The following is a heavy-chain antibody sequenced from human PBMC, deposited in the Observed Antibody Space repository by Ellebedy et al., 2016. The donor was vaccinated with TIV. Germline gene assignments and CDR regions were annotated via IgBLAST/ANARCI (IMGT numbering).Heavy chain of an antibody. CDR1: GFTFMNYA. CDR3: ARDGVTTRFSLFDY. V-gene: IGHV3-7*01. CDR2: IKQDGSEK. J-gene: IGHJ4*02. Sequence: GESLKISCAASGFTFMNYAMTWVRQAPGKGLEWVANIKQDGSEKNYVDSVKGRFTISRDNAKNSLYLQMNSLRVEDTAVYYCARDGVTTRFSLFDYWGQGTLVTVSS. D-gene: IGHD4-11*01.